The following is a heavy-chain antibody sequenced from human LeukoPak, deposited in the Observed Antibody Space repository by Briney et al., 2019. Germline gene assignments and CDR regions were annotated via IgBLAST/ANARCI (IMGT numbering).Heavy chain of an antibody. CDR3: AKGAGSGGPGYFDY. J-gene: IGHJ4*02. V-gene: IGHV3-30*18. D-gene: IGHD6-19*01. CDR1: GFTFSSYG. CDR2: ISYDGSNK. Sequence: PGGSLRLSCAASGFTFSSYGMHWVRQAPGKGLEWVAVISYDGSNKYYADSVKGRFTISRDNSKNTLYLQMNSLRAEDTAVYYCAKGAGSGGPGYFDYWGQGTLVTVSS.